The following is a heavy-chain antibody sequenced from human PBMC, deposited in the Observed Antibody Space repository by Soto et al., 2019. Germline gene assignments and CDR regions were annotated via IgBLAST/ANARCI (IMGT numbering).Heavy chain of an antibody. Sequence: PVGSLRLSCAASGFPFSRYDMHWVRQAPGKGLEWVAVIWFDGSNEYYADSVQGRFTISRDNSKNTLYLQMDSLRAEDTAVYYCAKVLYASESFDSEEAPYGMDVWGQGTTVTVSS. J-gene: IGHJ6*02. D-gene: IGHD3-10*01. CDR1: GFPFSRYD. CDR2: IWFDGSNE. CDR3: AKVLYASESFDSEEAPYGMDV. V-gene: IGHV3-33*06.